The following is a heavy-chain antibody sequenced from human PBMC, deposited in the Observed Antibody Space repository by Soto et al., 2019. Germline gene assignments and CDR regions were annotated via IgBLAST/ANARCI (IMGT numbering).Heavy chain of an antibody. CDR2: ISAYNGNT. CDR3: ARDLEDYYDSSGYYHGDY. CDR1: GYTFTRYG. Sequence: QVQLVQSGAEVKKPGASVKVSCKASGYTFTRYGISWVRQAPGQGLEWMGWISAYNGNTNYAQKLQGRVTMTTDTSTSTAYMELRSLRSDDTAVYYCARDLEDYYDSSGYYHGDYWGQGTLVTVSS. D-gene: IGHD3-22*01. J-gene: IGHJ4*02. V-gene: IGHV1-18*01.